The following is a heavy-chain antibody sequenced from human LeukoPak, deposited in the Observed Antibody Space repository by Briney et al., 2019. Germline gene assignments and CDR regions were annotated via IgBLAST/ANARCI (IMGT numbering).Heavy chain of an antibody. CDR3: AGCSGGSCYSRGKYGVDV. CDR1: GFTFSSYA. D-gene: IGHD2-15*01. J-gene: IGHJ6*02. Sequence: GGSLRLSCATSGFTFSSYAMNWVRQAPGKGLECVSFISTSGDFTYYAASVKGRFTVSRDNSKNTLYLQMNSLRADDTAVYYCAGCSGGSCYSRGKYGVDVWGQGTAVIVSS. V-gene: IGHV3-23*01. CDR2: ISTSGDFT.